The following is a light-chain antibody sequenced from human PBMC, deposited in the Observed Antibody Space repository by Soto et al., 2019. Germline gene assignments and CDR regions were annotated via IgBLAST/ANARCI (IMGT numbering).Light chain of an antibody. Sequence: EIVFTQSPGTLSFSPGERATLSCRASQSVSKMHLAWYQQKPGQAPRLLIYGASSRATGIPDRFSGGGSGTEFTLTINRLEPEDFAVYYCQQYGTSPYTFGQGTKVDIK. V-gene: IGKV3-20*01. CDR1: QSVSKMH. CDR2: GAS. J-gene: IGKJ2*01. CDR3: QQYGTSPYT.